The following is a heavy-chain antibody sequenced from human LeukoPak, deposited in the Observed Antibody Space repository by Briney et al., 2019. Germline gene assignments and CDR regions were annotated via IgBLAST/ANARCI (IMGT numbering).Heavy chain of an antibody. CDR3: AKDLDSSSSGNWFDP. Sequence: GGSLRLSCAASGFTFSSYAMSWVRQAPGKGLEWVSANSGSGGSTYYADSVKGRFTISRDNSKNTLYLQMNSLRAEDTAVYYCAKDLDSSSSGNWFDPWGQGTLVTVSS. J-gene: IGHJ5*02. CDR2: NSGSGGST. V-gene: IGHV3-23*01. CDR1: GFTFSSYA. D-gene: IGHD6-6*01.